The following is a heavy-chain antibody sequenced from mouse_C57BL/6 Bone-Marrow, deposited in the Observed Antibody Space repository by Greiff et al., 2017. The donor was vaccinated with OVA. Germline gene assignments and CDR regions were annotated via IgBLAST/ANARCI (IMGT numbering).Heavy chain of an antibody. D-gene: IGHD1-1*01. J-gene: IGHJ2*01. CDR2: LRSKSNNFST. Sequence: EVQVVESGGGLVQPKGSLKLSCAASGFSFNTYAMNLVRQAPGKGLEWVARLRSKSNNFSTFYADSEKDRVNSSRDDSESMLYLQMNNLKTEDTARYYCVRHGGKNYYGSFDYWGQGTTLTVSS. V-gene: IGHV10-1*01. CDR3: VRHGGKNYYGSFDY. CDR1: GFSFNTYA.